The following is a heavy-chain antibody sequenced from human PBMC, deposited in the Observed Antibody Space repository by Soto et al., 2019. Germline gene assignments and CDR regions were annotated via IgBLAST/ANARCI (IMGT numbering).Heavy chain of an antibody. CDR3: ATNCGSGSTHLEY. CDR1: GGPFNFST. D-gene: IGHD3-10*01. J-gene: IGHJ4*02. V-gene: IGHV1-69*02. Sequence: QVQLVQSGAEVKKPGPPVRVSCTASGGPFNFSTIIWVRQFPGQGPEWMGRIIPMLGMPNYAQKLQRRVTIMAHKSTSPVYMNRSGLTSEDTAVHYCATNCGSGSTHLEYLGQGTLVTFAS. CDR2: IIPMLGMP.